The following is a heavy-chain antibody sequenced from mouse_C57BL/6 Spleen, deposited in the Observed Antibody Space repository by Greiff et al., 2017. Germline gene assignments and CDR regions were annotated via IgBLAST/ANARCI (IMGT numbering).Heavy chain of an antibody. J-gene: IGHJ4*01. CDR2: LYPGAGDT. Sequence: QVHVKQSGPELVKPGASVTISCKASGYAFSSSWMNWVKQRPGKGLEGIGRLYPGAGDTNYNGTFKGKATLTADKSSSTASMQLSSLTAEDSAVYFCARAGGGYYAMDYWGQGTSVTVSS. CDR3: ARAGGGYYAMDY. CDR1: GYAFSSSW. V-gene: IGHV1-82*01.